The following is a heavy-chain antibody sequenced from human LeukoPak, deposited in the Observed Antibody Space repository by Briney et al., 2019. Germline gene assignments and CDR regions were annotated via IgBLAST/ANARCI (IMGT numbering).Heavy chain of an antibody. D-gene: IGHD3-10*01. CDR3: ARDSGDGYFDY. Sequence: GGAVRLSCAASGFTFSTYNMNWVRQAPGKGLEWVSSISSSSSYIYYADSVKGRFTISRDNAKNSLYLQMNSLRAEDTAVYYCARDSGDGYFDYWGQGTLVTVSS. CDR2: ISSSSSYI. CDR1: GFTFSTYN. J-gene: IGHJ4*02. V-gene: IGHV3-21*01.